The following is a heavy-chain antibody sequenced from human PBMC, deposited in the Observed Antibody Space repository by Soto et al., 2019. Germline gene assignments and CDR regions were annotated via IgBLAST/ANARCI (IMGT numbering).Heavy chain of an antibody. Sequence: GASVKVSCKASGYTFTSYGISWVRQAPGQGLEWMGWISAYNGNTNYAQKLQGRVTMTTDTSTSTAYMELRSLRSDDTAVYYCAREVSRRDYDFWSGYYTGRPYYYGMDVWGQGTTVTVSS. J-gene: IGHJ6*02. CDR1: GYTFTSYG. V-gene: IGHV1-18*01. CDR3: AREVSRRDYDFWSGYYTGRPYYYGMDV. D-gene: IGHD3-3*01. CDR2: ISAYNGNT.